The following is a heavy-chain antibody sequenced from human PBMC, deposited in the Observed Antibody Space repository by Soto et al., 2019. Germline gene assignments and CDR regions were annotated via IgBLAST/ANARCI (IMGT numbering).Heavy chain of an antibody. CDR3: AKGRNYVDS. J-gene: IGHJ4*02. V-gene: IGHV3-23*01. CDR1: GFTFSRYA. CDR2: ITGSGGGT. Sequence: GGSLRLSCAASGFTFSRYAMSWVRQAPAKGLEWVSAITGSGGGTYYADSVKGRFTISRDNSKNTLYLQMNSLRAEDTAVYFCAKGRNYVDSWGQGTLVTVSS. D-gene: IGHD4-4*01.